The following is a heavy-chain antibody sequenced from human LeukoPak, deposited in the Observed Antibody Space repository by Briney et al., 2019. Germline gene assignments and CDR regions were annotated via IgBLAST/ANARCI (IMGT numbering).Heavy chain of an antibody. CDR2: ISSSGSTI. J-gene: IGHJ4*02. V-gene: IGHV3-48*03. CDR3: ARVMPGGRQLAAIDY. Sequence: GGSLRLSCAASGFTFSSYEMNWVRQAPGKGLEWVSYISSSGSTIYYADSVKGRFTISRDNAKNSLYLQMNSLRAEDTAVYYCARVMPGGRQLAAIDYWGQGTRVTVSS. D-gene: IGHD6-6*01. CDR1: GFTFSSYE.